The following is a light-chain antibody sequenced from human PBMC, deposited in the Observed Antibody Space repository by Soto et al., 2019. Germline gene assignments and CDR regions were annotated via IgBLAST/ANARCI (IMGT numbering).Light chain of an antibody. V-gene: IGKV3-11*01. J-gene: IGKJ1*01. CDR1: QSVSSY. CDR3: HQYGVSPWT. Sequence: EIVVTQSPATLSLSPGERATLSCRASQSVSSYLAWYQQKPGQAPRLLIYDASNRATGIPARFSGSGSGTDFTLTISSLEPEDFALYYCHQYGVSPWTFGRGTKVEIK. CDR2: DAS.